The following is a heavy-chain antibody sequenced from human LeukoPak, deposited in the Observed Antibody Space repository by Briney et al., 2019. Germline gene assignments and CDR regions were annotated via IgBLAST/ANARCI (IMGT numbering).Heavy chain of an antibody. J-gene: IGHJ6*02. Sequence: PGGSLRLSCAASGFTFSSYSMNWARQAPGKGLEWVASINHNGNVNYYVDSVKGRFTISRDNAKNSLYLQISNLRAEDTAVYFCARGGGLDVWGQGATVTVSS. CDR2: INHNGNVN. V-gene: IGHV3-7*03. D-gene: IGHD3-16*01. CDR1: GFTFSSYS. CDR3: ARGGGLDV.